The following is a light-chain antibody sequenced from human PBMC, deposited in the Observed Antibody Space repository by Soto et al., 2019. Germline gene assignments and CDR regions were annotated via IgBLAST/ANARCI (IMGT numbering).Light chain of an antibody. J-gene: IGKJ2*01. V-gene: IGKV1-5*03. CDR3: QQYSTTPYP. CDR1: QNSNRC. CDR2: KAS. Sequence: DLQMTQSPSTLSASVGDRVTITCRASQNSNRCLDWYQQKPGKAPKLLITKASTLQTGVPSRFSGSGSGRDFTVTISSLQPGDFATYFCQQYSTTPYPFGQGTKRDIK.